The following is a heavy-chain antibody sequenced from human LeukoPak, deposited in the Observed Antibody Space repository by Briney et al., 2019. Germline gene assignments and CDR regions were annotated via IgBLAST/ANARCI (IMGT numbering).Heavy chain of an antibody. CDR3: ARVGPTGYSSGWYYYYYYYMDV. Sequence: PSETLSLTCTVSGGSISSYYWSWIRQPPGKGLEWIGYIYYSGSTNYNPSLKSRVTISVDTSKNQFSLKLSSVTAADTAVYYCARVGPTGYSSGWYYYYYYYMDVWGKGTTVTVSS. D-gene: IGHD6-19*01. CDR2: IYYSGST. CDR1: GGSISSYY. V-gene: IGHV4-59*01. J-gene: IGHJ6*03.